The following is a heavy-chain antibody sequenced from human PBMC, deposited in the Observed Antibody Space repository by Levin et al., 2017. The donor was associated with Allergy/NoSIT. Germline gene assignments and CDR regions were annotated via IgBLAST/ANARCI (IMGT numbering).Heavy chain of an antibody. Sequence: SVKVSCKASGGTFSSYAISWVRQAPGQGLEWMGGIIPIFGTANYAQKFQGRVTITADESTSTAYMELSSLRSEDTAVYYCARGRKVVVKSDYGMDVWGQGTTVTVSS. J-gene: IGHJ6*02. D-gene: IGHD2-2*01. CDR1: GGTFSSYA. CDR2: IIPIFGTA. V-gene: IGHV1-69*13. CDR3: ARGRKVVVKSDYGMDV.